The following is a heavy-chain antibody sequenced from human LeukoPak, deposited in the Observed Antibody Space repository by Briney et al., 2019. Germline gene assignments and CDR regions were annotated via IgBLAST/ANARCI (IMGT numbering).Heavy chain of an antibody. V-gene: IGHV1-2*02. CDR1: GYTFTGYY. CDR2: INPNSGDT. Sequence: ASVKVSCKASGYTFTGYYMHWVRQAPGQGLEWMGWINPNSGDTNYAQKFQGRVTMTRDTSISTAYMELSRLRSDDAAVYYCAAHQSGSYTYYYYMDVWGKGTTVTVSS. CDR3: AAHQSGSYTYYYYMDV. J-gene: IGHJ6*03. D-gene: IGHD1-26*01.